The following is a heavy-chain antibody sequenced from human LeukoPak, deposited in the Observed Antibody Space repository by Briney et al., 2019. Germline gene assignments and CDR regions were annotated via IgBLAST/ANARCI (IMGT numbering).Heavy chain of an antibody. D-gene: IGHD6-13*01. CDR1: GFTFSSYE. J-gene: IGHJ6*02. V-gene: IGHV3-48*03. CDR2: ISSSGSTI. Sequence: GGSLRLSCAASGFTFSSYEMNWVRQAPGKGLEWVSYISSSGSTIYYADSVKGRFTISRDNAKNSLYLQMNSLRAEDTAVYYCARVGYSSSRGLYGMDVWGQGTTVTVSS. CDR3: ARVGYSSSRGLYGMDV.